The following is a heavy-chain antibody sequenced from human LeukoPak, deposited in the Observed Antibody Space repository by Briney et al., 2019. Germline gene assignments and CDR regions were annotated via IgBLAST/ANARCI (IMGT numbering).Heavy chain of an antibody. CDR3: ARDRDYTILFDY. CDR2: ISSSSSYI. Sequence: GGSLRLSCAASGFTFSSYSMNWVRQAPGKGLEWVSSISSSSSYIYYADSVKGRFTISRDNAKDSLYLQMNSLRAEDTAVYYCARDRDYTILFDYWGQGTLVTVSS. CDR1: GFTFSSYS. V-gene: IGHV3-21*01. D-gene: IGHD4-11*01. J-gene: IGHJ4*02.